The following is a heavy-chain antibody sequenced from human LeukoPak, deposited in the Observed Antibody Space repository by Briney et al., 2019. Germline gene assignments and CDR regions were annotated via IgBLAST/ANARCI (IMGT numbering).Heavy chain of an antibody. Sequence: SETLSLTCAVYGGSLSDYYWSRIRQPPGKGLEWIGYIWYSGFTYYNPSLKSRVTISVDTSKDQFFLKLSSVTAADTAMYYCARVRDWFDPWGQGTLVTVSS. CDR1: GGSLSDYY. D-gene: IGHD4/OR15-4a*01. CDR2: IWYSGFT. CDR3: ARVRDWFDP. J-gene: IGHJ5*02. V-gene: IGHV4-34*01.